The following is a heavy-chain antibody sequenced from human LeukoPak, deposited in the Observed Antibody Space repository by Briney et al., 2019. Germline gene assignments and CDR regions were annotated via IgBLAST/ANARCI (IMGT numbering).Heavy chain of an antibody. CDR2: ISSSSSYI. CDR3: ARDSRVDCSGGSCYSGDY. Sequence: PGGSLRLSCAASGFTFSSYSMNWVRQAPGKGLEWVSSISSSSSYIYYADSVKGRFTISRDNAKNSLYLQMNSLRAEDTAVYYCARDSRVDCSGGSCYSGDYWGQGTLVTVSS. CDR1: GFTFSSYS. D-gene: IGHD2-15*01. V-gene: IGHV3-21*01. J-gene: IGHJ4*02.